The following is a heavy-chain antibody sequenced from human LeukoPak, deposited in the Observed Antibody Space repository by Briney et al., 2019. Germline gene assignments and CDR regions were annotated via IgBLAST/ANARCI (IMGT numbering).Heavy chain of an antibody. CDR3: ATAKGYGGNSGGDYFDY. CDR2: FDPEDGET. V-gene: IGHV1-24*01. J-gene: IGHJ4*02. D-gene: IGHD4-23*01. Sequence: ASVTVSCKVSGYTLTELSMHWVRQAPGKGLEWMGGFDPEDGETIYAQKFQGRVTMTEDTSTDTAYMELSSLRSEDTAVYYCATAKGYGGNSGGDYFDYWGQGTLVTVSS. CDR1: GYTLTELS.